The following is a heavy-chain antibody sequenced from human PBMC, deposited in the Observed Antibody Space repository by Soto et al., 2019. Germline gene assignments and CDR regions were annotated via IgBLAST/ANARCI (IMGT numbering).Heavy chain of an antibody. Sequence: PGGSLRLSCAASGFSFSNYGMNWVRQAPGKGPEWVSGISGSGSTTYYTDSVKGRFTISRDNSKNTLYLQMDSLTAADTAVYYCATRKWLPGIDWFGPWGQGTLVTVSS. J-gene: IGHJ5*02. CDR1: GFSFSNYG. CDR2: ISGSGSTT. V-gene: IGHV3-23*01. CDR3: ATRKWLPGIDWFGP. D-gene: IGHD3-22*01.